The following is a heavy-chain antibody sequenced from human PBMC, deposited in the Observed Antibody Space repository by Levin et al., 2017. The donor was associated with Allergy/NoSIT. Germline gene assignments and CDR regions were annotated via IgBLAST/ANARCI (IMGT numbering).Heavy chain of an antibody. D-gene: IGHD3-22*01. CDR2: IYYSGST. Sequence: SQTLSLTCTVSGGSISSSSYYWGWIRQPPGKGLEWIGSIYYSGSTYYNPSLKSRVTISVDTSKNQFSLKLSSVTAADTAVYYCAREATTYYYDSSGYYQWGQGTLVTVSS. CDR3: AREATTYYYDSSGYYQ. J-gene: IGHJ4*02. CDR1: GGSISSSSYY. V-gene: IGHV4-39*02.